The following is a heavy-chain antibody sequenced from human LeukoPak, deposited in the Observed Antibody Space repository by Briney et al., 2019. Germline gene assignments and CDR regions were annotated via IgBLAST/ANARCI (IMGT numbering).Heavy chain of an antibody. CDR2: IIPIFGTA. CDR1: GGTFSSYA. J-gene: IGHJ6*03. V-gene: IGHV1-69*05. Sequence: SVKVSCKASGGTFSSYAISWVRQAPGQGLEWVGGIIPIFGTANYAQKFQGRVTITTDESTSTAYMELSSLRSEDTAVYYCARDRPGDYYYMDVWGKGTTVTVSS. CDR3: ARDRPGDYYYMDV.